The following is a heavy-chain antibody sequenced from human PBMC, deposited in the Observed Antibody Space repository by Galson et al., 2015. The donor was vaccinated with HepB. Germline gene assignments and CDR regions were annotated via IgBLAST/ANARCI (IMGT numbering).Heavy chain of an antibody. Sequence: SLRLSCAASGFIFSNYAMHWVRQAPGKGLEWVAVISYDGSSKYYGDSVKGRFTISRDNSENTLFLQMNTLRAEDTAVYYCAEAYYDFWSGSHWGQGTLVTVSS. CDR2: ISYDGSSK. CDR3: AEAYYDFWSGSH. V-gene: IGHV3-30*03. CDR1: GFIFSNYA. D-gene: IGHD3-3*01. J-gene: IGHJ4*02.